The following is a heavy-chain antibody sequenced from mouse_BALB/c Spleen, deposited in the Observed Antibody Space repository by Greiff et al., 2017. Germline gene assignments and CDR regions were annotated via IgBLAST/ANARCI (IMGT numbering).Heavy chain of an antibody. CDR1: GYTFTDYE. CDR3: TRHDYDWFAY. D-gene: IGHD2-4*01. V-gene: IGHV1-15*01. CDR2: IDPETGGT. J-gene: IGHJ3*01. Sequence: LVESGAELVRPGASVTLSCKASGYTFTDYEMHWVKQTPVHGLEWIGAIDPETGGTAYNQKFKGKATLTADKSSSTAYMELRSLTSEDSAVYYCTRHDYDWFAYWGQGTLVTVSA.